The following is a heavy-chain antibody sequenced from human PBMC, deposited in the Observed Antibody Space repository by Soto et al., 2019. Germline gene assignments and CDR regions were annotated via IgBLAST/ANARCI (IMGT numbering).Heavy chain of an antibody. CDR1: GGTFSSYY. CDR3: ARDKITGLFDY. CDR2: INHSGST. D-gene: IGHD2-8*02. J-gene: IGHJ4*02. V-gene: IGHV4-34*01. Sequence: SWTLSLTCAVYGGTFSSYYGAGSRQPPGTGLEWIGEINHSGSTNYNPSLKSRVTISVDTSKNQFSLKLTSVTAADTAVYYCARDKITGLFDYWGQGTPVTVSS.